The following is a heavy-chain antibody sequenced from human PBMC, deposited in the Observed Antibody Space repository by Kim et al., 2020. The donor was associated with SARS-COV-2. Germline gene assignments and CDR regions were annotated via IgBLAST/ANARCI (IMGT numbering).Heavy chain of an antibody. CDR3: ARRRSGSGNDY. V-gene: IGHV4-34*01. D-gene: IGHD3-10*01. CDR1: GGSFSGYY. CDR2: INHSGST. Sequence: SETLSLTCAVYGGSFSGYYWSWIRQPPGKGLEWIGEINHSGSTNYNPSLKSRVTISVDTSKNQFSLKLSSVTAADTAVYYCARRRSGSGNDYWGQGTLVT. J-gene: IGHJ4*02.